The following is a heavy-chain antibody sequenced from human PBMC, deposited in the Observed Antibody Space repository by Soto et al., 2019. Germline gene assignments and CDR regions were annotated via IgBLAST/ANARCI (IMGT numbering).Heavy chain of an antibody. D-gene: IGHD3-10*01. V-gene: IGHV4-59*02. CDR3: VRDVYYYGSSRYFDY. CDR2: MHYTGFS. J-gene: IGHJ4*02. Sequence: SETLSLTCSFSGDSVTSHYLTWIRQSPEKGLEWIGYMHYTGFSHYNPSLKSRVTISVDKAKNQFSLNLSSVTAADTAVYYCVRDVYYYGSSRYFDYWGQGTLVTVSS. CDR1: GDSVTSHY.